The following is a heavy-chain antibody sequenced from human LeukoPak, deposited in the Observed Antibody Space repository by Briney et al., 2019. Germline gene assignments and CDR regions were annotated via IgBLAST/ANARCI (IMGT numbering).Heavy chain of an antibody. V-gene: IGHV4-34*01. J-gene: IGHJ6*03. D-gene: IGHD2-2*01. CDR1: GGSFSGYY. CDR3: ARARDCSSTSCYYYYYYMDV. CDR2: INHSGST. Sequence: SETLSLTCAVYGGSFSGYYWSWIRQPPGKGLEWIGKINHSGSTNYNPSLKSRVTISVDTSKNQFSLKLSSVTAADTAVYYCARARDCSSTSCYYYYYYMDVWGKGTTVTVSS.